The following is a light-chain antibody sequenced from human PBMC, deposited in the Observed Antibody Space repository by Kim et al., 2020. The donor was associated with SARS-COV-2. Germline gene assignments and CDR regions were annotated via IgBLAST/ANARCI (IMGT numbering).Light chain of an antibody. V-gene: IGKV2-28*01. Sequence: ASISCRSSQSLLHSNGVNYLDWYLQKPGQSPQLLIYLGSNRASGVPDRFSGSGSGTDFTLKISRVEAEDVGVYYCMQGLQTPPGYTFGQGTKLEIK. J-gene: IGKJ2*01. CDR2: LGS. CDR1: QSLLHSNGVNY. CDR3: MQGLQTPPGYT.